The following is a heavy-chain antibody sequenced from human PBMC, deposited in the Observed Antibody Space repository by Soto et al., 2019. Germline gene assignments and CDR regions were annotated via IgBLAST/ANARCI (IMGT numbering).Heavy chain of an antibody. CDR1: GGSFSGYY. D-gene: IGHD3-22*01. V-gene: IGHV4-34*01. CDR2: INHSGST. CDR3: ARGAGSSSYHYDSHDF. Sequence: SETLSLTCAVYGGSFSGYYWSWIRQPPGKGLEWIGEINHSGSTNYNPSLKSRVTISVDTSKNQFSLNLSSVTAADTAMYYCARGAGSSSYHYDSHDFWGQGTLVTVSS. J-gene: IGHJ4*02.